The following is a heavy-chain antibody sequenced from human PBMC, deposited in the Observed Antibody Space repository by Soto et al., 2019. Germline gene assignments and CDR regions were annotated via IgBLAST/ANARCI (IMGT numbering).Heavy chain of an antibody. CDR2: INPGNGDT. V-gene: IGHV1-2*02. CDR1: GYSFTGHY. CDR3: ARDMNPYYGPGSIHGFFDY. D-gene: IGHD3-10*01. Sequence: QGRLVQSGTEVKESGSSVRVSCKASGYSFTGHYVHWMRQAPGQGLEWMGWINPGNGDTKYAQKYQGRLTMTREPSISTHYVELSELKSDDTAVYYCARDMNPYYGPGSIHGFFDYWGQGTLVTVSS. J-gene: IGHJ4*02.